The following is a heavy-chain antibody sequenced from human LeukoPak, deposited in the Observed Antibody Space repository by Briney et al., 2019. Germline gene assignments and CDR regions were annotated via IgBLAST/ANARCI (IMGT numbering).Heavy chain of an antibody. J-gene: IGHJ5*02. V-gene: IGHV3-7*01. D-gene: IGHD3-22*01. CDR2: IKQDGSEK. Sequence: GGSLRLSCAASGFTFSTFWMSWVRQAPGKGLGWVANIKQDGSEKYYVDSVKGRFTISRDNAKDSLYLQMNSLKAEDTAVYYCARVRGYYDSSGYYSPWGQGTLVTVSS. CDR1: GFTFSTFW. CDR3: ARVRGYYDSSGYYSP.